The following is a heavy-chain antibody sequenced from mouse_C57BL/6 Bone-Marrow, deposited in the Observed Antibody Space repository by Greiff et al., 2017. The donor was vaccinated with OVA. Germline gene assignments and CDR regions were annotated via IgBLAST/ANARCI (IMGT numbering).Heavy chain of an antibody. CDR1: GFTFSSYG. CDR3: ARPDGYYYDY. D-gene: IGHD2-3*01. V-gene: IGHV5-6*01. Sequence: EVQVVESGGDLVKPGGSLKLSCAASGFTFSSYGMSWVRQTPDKRLEWVATISSGGSYTYYPDSVKGRFTISRDNAKNTLYLQMSSLKSEDTAMYYCARPDGYYYDYWGQGTSVTVSS. J-gene: IGHJ4*01. CDR2: ISSGGSYT.